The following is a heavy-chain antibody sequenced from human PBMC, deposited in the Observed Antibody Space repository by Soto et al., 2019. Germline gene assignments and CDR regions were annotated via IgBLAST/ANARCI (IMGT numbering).Heavy chain of an antibody. D-gene: IGHD2-2*01. V-gene: IGHV1-18*01. CDR1: GYTFTSYG. Sequence: ASVKVSCKASGYTFTSYGISWVRQAPGQGLEWMGWISAYNGNTNYAQKLQGRVTMTTDTSTSTAYMELRSLRSDDTAVYYCARDLLGVGQDDIVVVPAAMSPLGAFDIWGQGTMVTVSS. CDR3: ARDLLGVGQDDIVVVPAAMSPLGAFDI. CDR2: ISAYNGNT. J-gene: IGHJ3*02.